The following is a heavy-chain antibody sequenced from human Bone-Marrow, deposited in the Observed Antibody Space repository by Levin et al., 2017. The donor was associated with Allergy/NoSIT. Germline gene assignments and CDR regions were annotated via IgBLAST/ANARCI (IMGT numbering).Heavy chain of an antibody. Sequence: SGPTLVKPTQTLTLTCTFSGFSLRPSGMCVSWIRQPPGKALEWLALIDWDDNKYYRTSLKTRLTISKDTSKNQVVLTVTNMDPVDTATYYCARIGRYYYDSSGAVRPLNSFDIWGQGTVVTVSS. D-gene: IGHD3-22*01. CDR3: ARIGRYYYDSSGAVRPLNSFDI. V-gene: IGHV2-70*01. J-gene: IGHJ3*02. CDR2: IDWDDNK. CDR1: GFSLRPSGMC.